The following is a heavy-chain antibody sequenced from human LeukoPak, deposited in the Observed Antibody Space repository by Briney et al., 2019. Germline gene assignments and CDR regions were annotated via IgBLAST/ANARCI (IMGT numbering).Heavy chain of an antibody. J-gene: IGHJ3*02. D-gene: IGHD3-22*01. CDR1: GYTFTGYY. Sequence: GASVKVSCKASGYTFTGYYMHWVRQAPGQGLEWMGRINPNSGGTNYAQKFQGRVTMTRDTSISTAYMELSRLRSDDTAVYDCARGRRSGYYDDAFDIWGQETMVTVSS. CDR2: INPNSGGT. CDR3: ARGRRSGYYDDAFDI. V-gene: IGHV1-2*06.